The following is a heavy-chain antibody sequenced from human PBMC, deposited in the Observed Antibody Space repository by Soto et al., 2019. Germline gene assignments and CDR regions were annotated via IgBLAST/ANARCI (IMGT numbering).Heavy chain of an antibody. CDR2: IDPSDSYI. Sequence: GESLKISCKGSGYNFTSCWINWVRQMHGKGLEWMGRIDPSDSYINYSPSFQGHVTISADRSTNTAYWQWSSLKASDTAIYYCARRGYCTGTSCYAMRYFGMDVWGQGTTVTVSS. D-gene: IGHD2-2*01. CDR3: ARRGYCTGTSCYAMRYFGMDV. J-gene: IGHJ6*02. V-gene: IGHV5-10-1*01. CDR1: GYNFTSCW.